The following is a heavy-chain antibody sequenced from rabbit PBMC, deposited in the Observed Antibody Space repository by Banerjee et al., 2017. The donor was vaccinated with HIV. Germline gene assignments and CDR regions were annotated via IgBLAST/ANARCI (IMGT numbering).Heavy chain of an antibody. CDR1: GFDFSTYG. CDR3: AREESDGGGHLKL. J-gene: IGHJ4*01. V-gene: IGHV1S47*01. CDR2: IDPIFDTT. Sequence: QEQLVESGGGLVQPGGSLKLSCKASGFDFSTYGVSWVRQAPGKGLEWIGYIDPIFDTTYYANWVNGRFTISSHNAQNTLYLQLNSLTAADTATYFCAREESDGGGHLKLWGPGTLVTVS. D-gene: IGHD2-1*01.